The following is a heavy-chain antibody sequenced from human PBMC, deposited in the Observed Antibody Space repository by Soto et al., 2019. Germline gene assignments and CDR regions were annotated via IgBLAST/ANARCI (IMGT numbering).Heavy chain of an antibody. D-gene: IGHD3-10*01. Sequence: PSETLSLTCAVYGGSFSGYYWSWIRQPPGKGLEWIGEINHSGSTNYNPSLKSRVTISVDTSKNQFSLKLSSVTAADTAVYYCARVFEPYYGSGSYVDYWGQGTLVTVSS. J-gene: IGHJ4*02. CDR1: GGSFSGYY. CDR2: INHSGST. CDR3: ARVFEPYYGSGSYVDY. V-gene: IGHV4-34*01.